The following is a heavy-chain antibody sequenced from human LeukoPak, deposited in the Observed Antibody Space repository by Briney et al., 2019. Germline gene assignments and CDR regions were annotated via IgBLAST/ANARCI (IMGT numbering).Heavy chain of an antibody. CDR2: ISWNSGSI. Sequence: PGGSLRLSCAASGFTFYDYAMHWVRQAPGKGLEWVSGISWNSGSIGYADSVKGRFTISRDNAKNSLYLQMNSLRAEDMALYYCAKDDCSTSSCYFDYWGQGTLVTVSS. V-gene: IGHV3-9*03. J-gene: IGHJ4*02. CDR3: AKDDCSTSSCYFDY. CDR1: GFTFYDYA. D-gene: IGHD2-2*01.